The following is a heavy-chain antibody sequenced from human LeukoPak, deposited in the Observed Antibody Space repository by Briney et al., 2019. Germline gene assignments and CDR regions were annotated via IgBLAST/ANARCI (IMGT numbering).Heavy chain of an antibody. Sequence: SETLSLTCTVSGGSISSYYWSWIRQPAGKGLEWIGRIYTSGSTNYNPSLKSRVTISVDTSKNQFSLKLSSVTAADTAVCYCARGSSSRAGNRNWFDPWGQGTLVTVSS. CDR2: IYTSGST. J-gene: IGHJ5*02. CDR3: ARGSSSRAGNRNWFDP. D-gene: IGHD1-1*01. V-gene: IGHV4-4*07. CDR1: GGSISSYY.